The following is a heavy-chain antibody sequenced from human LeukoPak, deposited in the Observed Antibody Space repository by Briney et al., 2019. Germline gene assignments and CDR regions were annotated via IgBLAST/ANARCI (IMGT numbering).Heavy chain of an antibody. D-gene: IGHD1-1*01. Sequence: GGSLRLSCAASGFTFSNYDLSWVRQAPGKGLEWVSGIRGSGSNTYYADSVKGRFTISRDNSKNTLYLQMNGLRAEDTAVYYCAKDWTRTGTNFFDYWGQGTLVTVSS. V-gene: IGHV3-23*01. CDR3: AKDWTRTGTNFFDY. J-gene: IGHJ4*02. CDR1: GFTFSNYD. CDR2: IRGSGSNT.